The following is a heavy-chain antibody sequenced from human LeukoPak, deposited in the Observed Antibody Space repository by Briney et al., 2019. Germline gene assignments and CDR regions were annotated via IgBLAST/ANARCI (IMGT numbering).Heavy chain of an antibody. CDR2: FSFAGGT. CDR3: AKSGGFGDPSSYHFFTL. Sequence: SDTLSLTCSVSGVSISTTSYYWGWIRQPPGKGLEWVGRFSFAGGTDYNPTLKSRVTISLDTSKNQVSLKLTSVTAPDTAVYFCAKSGGFGDPSSYHFFTLSGRGTQVTVSS. V-gene: IGHV4-39*01. J-gene: IGHJ2*01. CDR1: GVSISTTSYY. D-gene: IGHD4-17*01.